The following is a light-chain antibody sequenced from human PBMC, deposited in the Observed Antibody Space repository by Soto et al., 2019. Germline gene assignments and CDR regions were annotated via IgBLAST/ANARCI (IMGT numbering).Light chain of an antibody. CDR2: KAS. Sequence: DTQLTQSPSTLSASVGDRVTITCRASQSVKSWLAWYQQKPGEAPKLLIYKASTLRSGVPSRFSGSASGTEFTLTINSLQPDDFAMYYCQQYNSYSWLSFGGGTKVDI. J-gene: IGKJ4*01. CDR3: QQYNSYSWLS. V-gene: IGKV1-5*03. CDR1: QSVKSW.